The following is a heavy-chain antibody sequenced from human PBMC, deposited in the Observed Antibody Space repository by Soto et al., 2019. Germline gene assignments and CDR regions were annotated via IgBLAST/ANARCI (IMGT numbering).Heavy chain of an antibody. D-gene: IGHD4-17*01. CDR2: ISSSGSTI. CDR1: GFAFRDPY. CDR3: ARGGASVTTPFDY. J-gene: IGHJ4*02. Sequence: PGGSLRLSCAAPGFAFRDPYMSWIRQAPGKGLEWISYISSSGSTIYYADSVKGRFTISRDNAKKSLYLQMDSLTADDTAVYYCARGGASVTTPFDYWGQGTQVTVSS. V-gene: IGHV3-11*01.